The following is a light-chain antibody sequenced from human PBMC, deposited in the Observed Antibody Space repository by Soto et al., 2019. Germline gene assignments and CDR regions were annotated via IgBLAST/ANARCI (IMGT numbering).Light chain of an antibody. V-gene: IGKV1-5*01. CDR3: QQFKSYVS. J-gene: IGKJ5*01. Sequence: DIQMTQSPSTLSASVGDRVTITCRASESISRWLAWYQQEPGKAPKLLISGATTLQSGVPSRFSGSGSGTNFTLTISSLQPEDFATYYCQQFKSYVSFGQGTRLEIK. CDR1: ESISRW. CDR2: GAT.